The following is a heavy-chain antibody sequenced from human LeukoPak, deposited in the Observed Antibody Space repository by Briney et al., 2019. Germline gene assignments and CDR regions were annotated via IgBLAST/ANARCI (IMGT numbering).Heavy chain of an antibody. V-gene: IGHV3-30*03. J-gene: IGHJ5*02. Sequence: PGGSLRLSCAASGFTFSSYGIHWVRQAPGKGLEWVALISYDGSNKYYADSVKGRFTISRDNSKNTLYLQMNSLRAEDTAVYYCAREKRAFDPWGQGTLVTVSS. CDR3: AREKRAFDP. CDR2: ISYDGSNK. CDR1: GFTFSSYG.